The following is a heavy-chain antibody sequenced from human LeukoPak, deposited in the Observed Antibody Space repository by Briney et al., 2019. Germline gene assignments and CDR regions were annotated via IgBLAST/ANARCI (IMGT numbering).Heavy chain of an antibody. Sequence: PGGSLRLSCATSGFTFSYYWMTWVRQAPGKGLEWVANIKQDGSEKYYVDSMKGRFTISRDNAEKSVYLQMNSLRAEDTAVYYCAREPSAAGYSDAFDYWGQGALVTVSS. CDR3: AREPSAAGYSDAFDY. V-gene: IGHV3-7*03. CDR1: GFTFSYYW. CDR2: IKQDGSEK. J-gene: IGHJ4*02. D-gene: IGHD5-18*01.